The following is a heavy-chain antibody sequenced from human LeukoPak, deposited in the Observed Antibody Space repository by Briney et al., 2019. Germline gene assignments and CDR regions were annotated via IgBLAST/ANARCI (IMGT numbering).Heavy chain of an antibody. V-gene: IGHV3-30*04. J-gene: IGHJ6*03. CDR2: ISYDGGNK. CDR1: GFTFSSYA. CDR3: ARGRKPSGYYYYMDV. Sequence: QPGGSLRLSCAASGFTFSSYAMSWVRQAPGKGLEWVAAISYDGGNKYYADSVKGRFTISRDNSKNTLYLHMDSLSVDDTTVYYCARGRKPSGYYYYMDVWGKGTTVTV.